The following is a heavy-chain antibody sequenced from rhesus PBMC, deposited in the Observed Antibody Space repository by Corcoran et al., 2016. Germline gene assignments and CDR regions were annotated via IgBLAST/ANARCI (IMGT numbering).Heavy chain of an antibody. J-gene: IGHJ4*01. V-gene: IGHV4-65*01. CDR1: GGFISSSNW. D-gene: IGHD3-16*01. CDR2: ISGSSGST. Sequence: QVQPQESGPGLVKPSETLSPTCAVPGGFISSSNWWSWIRQPPGKGLEWIGYISGSSGSTYYNPSLKSRVTISTDTSKNQFSLKLSSVTAADTAVYYCASSGSYYPTGFDYWGQGVLVTGSS. CDR3: ASSGSYYPTGFDY.